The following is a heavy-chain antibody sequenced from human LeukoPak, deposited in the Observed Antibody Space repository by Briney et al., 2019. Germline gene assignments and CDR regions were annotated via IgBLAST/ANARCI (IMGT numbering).Heavy chain of an antibody. Sequence: PGGSLRLSCAASGLNFSSYWMSWVRQAPGKGLEWVANIKHDGSEKYYLDSVKGRFTISRDNAKNSLYVQMKTLRVEDTAVYYCARGGVVGGRFGEWGQGTLVTVSS. D-gene: IGHD1-26*01. V-gene: IGHV3-7*04. CDR2: IKHDGSEK. J-gene: IGHJ4*02. CDR3: ARGGVVGGRFGE. CDR1: GLNFSSYW.